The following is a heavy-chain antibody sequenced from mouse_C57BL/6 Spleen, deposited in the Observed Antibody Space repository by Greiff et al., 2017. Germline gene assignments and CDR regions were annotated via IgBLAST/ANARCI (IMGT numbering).Heavy chain of an antibody. CDR2: ISSGSSTI. D-gene: IGHD4-1*01. Sequence: EVNVVESGGGLVKPGGSLKLSCAASGFTFSDYGMHWVRQAPEKGLEWVAYISSGSSTIYYADTVKGRFTISRDNAKNTLFLQMTSLRSEDTAMYYCARPGTRGAMDYWGQGTSVTVSS. V-gene: IGHV5-17*01. CDR3: ARPGTRGAMDY. J-gene: IGHJ4*01. CDR1: GFTFSDYG.